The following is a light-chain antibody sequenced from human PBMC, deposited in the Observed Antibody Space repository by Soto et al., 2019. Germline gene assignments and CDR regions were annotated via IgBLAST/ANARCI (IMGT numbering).Light chain of an antibody. CDR2: SAS. J-gene: IGKJ1*01. V-gene: IGKV1-27*01. CDR1: RGIGNA. Sequence: GDRVTITCRPSRGIGNALAWYRQKPGTVPKLLIHSASTLQSGVPSRFSGSXXXTXXTXTIXXLQPEDVASYYCQKYDSAPTFGPGTKV. CDR3: QKYDSAPT.